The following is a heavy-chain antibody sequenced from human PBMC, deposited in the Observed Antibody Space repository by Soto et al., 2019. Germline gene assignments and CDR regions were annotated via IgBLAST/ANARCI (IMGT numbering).Heavy chain of an antibody. CDR3: ASLPPPSSGWPFAY. J-gene: IGHJ4*02. D-gene: IGHD6-19*01. CDR2: IYYSGST. CDR1: GGSISSYY. Sequence: QVQLQESGPGLVKPSETLSLTCTVSGGSISSYYWSWIRQPPGKGLEWIGYIYYSGSTNYNPSLRGRFPISVDTSKNHFSLKLASVTVANTAVYYGASLPPPSSGWPFAYWGQGTLVTVSS. V-gene: IGHV4-59*01.